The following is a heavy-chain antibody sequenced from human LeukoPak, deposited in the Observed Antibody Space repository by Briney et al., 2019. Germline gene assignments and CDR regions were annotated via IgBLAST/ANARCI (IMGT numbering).Heavy chain of an antibody. CDR3: ARAGYYDSSSLFGAFDI. CDR1: GFTVSSNY. D-gene: IGHD3-22*01. J-gene: IGHJ3*02. CDR2: IYSGGST. V-gene: IGHV3-66*02. Sequence: GGSLRLSCAASGFTVSSNYMSWVRQAPGKGLEWVSVIYSGGSTYYADSVKGRFTISRDNSKNTLYLQMNSLRAEDTAVYYCARAGYYDSSSLFGAFDIWGQGTMVTVSS.